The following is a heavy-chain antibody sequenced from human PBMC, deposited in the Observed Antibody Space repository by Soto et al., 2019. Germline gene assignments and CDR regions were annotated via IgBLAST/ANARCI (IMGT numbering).Heavy chain of an antibody. CDR3: AGVRGPYCGGECYPPTPNWFDP. D-gene: IGHD2-21*01. Sequence: QLQLQESGSGLVKPSQTLSLSCAVSGGSISSGGYSWSWIRQPPGKGLEWIGYIYHSGSTYYNPSLKSRGTISVDRSKNQFSLNLSSVTAADSAVYYCAGVRGPYCGGECYPPTPNWFDPWGQGTLVTVSS. CDR2: IYHSGST. V-gene: IGHV4-30-2*01. J-gene: IGHJ5*02. CDR1: GGSISSGGYS.